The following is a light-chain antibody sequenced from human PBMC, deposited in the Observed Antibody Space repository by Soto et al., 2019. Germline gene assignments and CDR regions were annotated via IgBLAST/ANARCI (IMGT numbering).Light chain of an antibody. CDR3: LQYIDCPLT. J-gene: IGKJ1*01. CDR2: DAS. CDR1: QSVSST. V-gene: IGKV3-15*01. Sequence: EKVMTQSPATLSVSPGERATLSCRASQSVSSTLAWYQQKPGQAPRLLIYDASTRANGIPARFSGSWSGTEFTLTISNLQSEDFEVYYCLQYIDCPLTFGQGTKV.